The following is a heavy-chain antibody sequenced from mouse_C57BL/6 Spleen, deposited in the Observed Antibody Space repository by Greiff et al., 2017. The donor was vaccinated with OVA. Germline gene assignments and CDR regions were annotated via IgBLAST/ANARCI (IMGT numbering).Heavy chain of an antibody. CDR1: GYAFSSSW. CDR3: ARGKNGNYEDY. CDR2: IYPGDGDT. V-gene: IGHV1-82*01. D-gene: IGHD2-1*01. J-gene: IGHJ2*01. Sequence: QVQLQQSGPELVKPGASVKISCKASGYAFSSSWMNWVKQRPGKGLEWIGRIYPGDGDTNYNGKFKGKATLTADKSSSTAYMQLSSLTSEDSAVYFCARGKNGNYEDYWGQGTTLTVSS.